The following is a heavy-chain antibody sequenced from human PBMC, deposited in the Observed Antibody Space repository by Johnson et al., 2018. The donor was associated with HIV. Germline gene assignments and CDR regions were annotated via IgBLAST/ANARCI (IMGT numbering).Heavy chain of an antibody. Sequence: VQLVESGGGLVQPGGSLRLSCAASGFIFSSYWMSWVRQAPGKGLEWVANIKEDGSQKYYVDSVKGRFTISRDNAKNSLYLQMKSLRGEDTAVYYCARDGFYGGSYDMFDICGQGTMFTVSS. CDR3: ARDGFYGGSYDMFDI. V-gene: IGHV3-7*01. J-gene: IGHJ3*02. D-gene: IGHD1-26*01. CDR2: IKEDGSQK. CDR1: GFIFSSYW.